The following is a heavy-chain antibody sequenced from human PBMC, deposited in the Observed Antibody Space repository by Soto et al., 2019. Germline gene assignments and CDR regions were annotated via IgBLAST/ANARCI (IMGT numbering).Heavy chain of an antibody. Sequence: QVRLQESGPGLVKPSQTLSLTCTVSGGSIISGNYFWSWVRQTPGKGLEWIAYIHHTGSAHYNPSRESRVAMSIDTSENQFSLRLTSVTAADTSVYYCARDVIAPQPGADGFDNWGQGTMVTVSS. CDR3: ARDVIAPQPGADGFDN. V-gene: IGHV4-30-4*01. CDR2: IHHTGSA. J-gene: IGHJ3*02. D-gene: IGHD2-15*01. CDR1: GGSIISGNYF.